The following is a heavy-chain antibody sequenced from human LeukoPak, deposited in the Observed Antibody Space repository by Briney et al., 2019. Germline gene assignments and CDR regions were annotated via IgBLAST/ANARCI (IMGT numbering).Heavy chain of an antibody. V-gene: IGHV3-30*02. CDR3: AKDAGSYSAHYYYYYYMDV. CDR2: IRYDGSNK. Sequence: PGGSLRLSCAASGFTFSSYGMHWVRQAPGKGLEWEAFIRYDGSNKYYADSVKGRFTISRDNSKNTLYLQMNSLRAEDTAVYYCAKDAGSYSAHYYYYYYMDVWGKGTTVTISS. CDR1: GFTFSSYG. D-gene: IGHD3-10*01. J-gene: IGHJ6*03.